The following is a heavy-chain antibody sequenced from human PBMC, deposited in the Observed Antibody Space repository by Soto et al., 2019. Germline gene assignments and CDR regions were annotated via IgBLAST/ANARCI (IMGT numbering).Heavy chain of an antibody. V-gene: IGHV3-11*05. CDR1: GFTFSAYY. Sequence: QEQLVESGGGLVRPGGSLRLSCAASGFTFSAYYMTWMRQAPGKGLEWVSYITSSSDYTNYAGSVKGRFTISRDNAKNSLYLQMNSLRVEDTAVYYCVGEYYYGMDVWGQGTTVTVSS. CDR2: ITSSSDYT. J-gene: IGHJ6*02. CDR3: VGEYYYGMDV.